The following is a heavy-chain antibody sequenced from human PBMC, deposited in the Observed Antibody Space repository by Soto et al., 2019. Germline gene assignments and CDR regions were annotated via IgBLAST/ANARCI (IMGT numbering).Heavy chain of an antibody. CDR2: ISCCGGSA. D-gene: IGHD6-19*01. CDR3: AMADVPQWLIPHRDN. V-gene: IGHV3-23*01. Sequence: EVHLLESGGGVVQPGGSLRPSCVASGFNFDKFAMAWVRQAAGEGLEWVSGISCCGGSASYAASVKGRFSIARDDSKNTASLQLNSLRFEDTAQCYWAMADVPQWLIPHRDNWGQGTLVTVS. CDR1: GFNFDKFA. J-gene: IGHJ4*02.